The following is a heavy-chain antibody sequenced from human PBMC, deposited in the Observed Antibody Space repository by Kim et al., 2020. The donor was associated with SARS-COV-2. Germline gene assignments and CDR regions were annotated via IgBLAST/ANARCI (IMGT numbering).Heavy chain of an antibody. V-gene: IGHV4-59*08. CDR2: IYYSGST. D-gene: IGHD3-22*01. CDR3: ARYTYYYDSSGYEWGAAFDI. CDR1: GGSISSYY. J-gene: IGHJ3*02. Sequence: SETLSLTCTVSGGSISSYYWSWIRQPPGKGLEWIGYIYYSGSTNYNPSLKSRVTISVDTSKNQFSLKLSSVTAADTAVYYCARYTYYYDSSGYEWGAAFDIWGQGTMVTVSS.